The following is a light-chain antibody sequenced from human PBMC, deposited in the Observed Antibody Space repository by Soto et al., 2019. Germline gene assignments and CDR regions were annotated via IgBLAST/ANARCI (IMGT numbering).Light chain of an antibody. V-gene: IGKV3-20*01. CDR2: GAS. CDR3: QQYGIPGK. CDR1: QSVSSSY. Sequence: IELKQSPGTLCLKEGERGTLSCRASQSVSSSYLAWYQQKPGQAPRLLIYGASNRATGIPDRFSGSGSGTDFTLSISSLEPGDFAVYYCQQYGIPGKFGQGTKVDIK. J-gene: IGKJ1*01.